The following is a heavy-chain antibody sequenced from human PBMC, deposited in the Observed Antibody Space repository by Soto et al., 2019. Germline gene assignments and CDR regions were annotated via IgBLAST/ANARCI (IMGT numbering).Heavy chain of an antibody. D-gene: IGHD2-15*01. CDR1: GGSFSGYY. Sequence: SETLPLTCAVYGGSFSGYYWSWIRQPPGKGLEWIGEINHSGSTNYNPSLKSRVTISVDTSKNQFSLKLSSVTAADTAVYYCAGQRGLEIVVVVAAQAGFDYWGQGTLVTVSS. CDR2: INHSGST. V-gene: IGHV4-34*01. J-gene: IGHJ4*02. CDR3: AGQRGLEIVVVVAAQAGFDY.